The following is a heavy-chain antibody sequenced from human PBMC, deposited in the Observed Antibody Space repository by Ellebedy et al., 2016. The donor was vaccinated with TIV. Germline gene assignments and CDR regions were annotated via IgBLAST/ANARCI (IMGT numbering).Heavy chain of an antibody. J-gene: IGHJ4*02. Sequence: ASVKVSCKASGYTFTSFGILWVRQAPGQGLECMGWISAYNGDTNYAAKLQGRVTMTTDTSTSTAFMELRSLRSDDTAVYYCARDVGQWLVRYFFDYWGQGTLVTVSS. CDR3: ARDVGQWLVRYFFDY. V-gene: IGHV1-18*01. D-gene: IGHD6-19*01. CDR1: GYTFTSFG. CDR2: ISAYNGDT.